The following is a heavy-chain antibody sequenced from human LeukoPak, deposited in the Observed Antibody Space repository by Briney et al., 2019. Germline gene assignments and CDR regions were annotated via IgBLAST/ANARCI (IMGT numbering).Heavy chain of an antibody. J-gene: IGHJ5*02. V-gene: IGHV4-59*01. CDR2: IDYSGST. CDR1: GGSISSKY. CDR3: ARYVYGSGSYYNWFDP. Sequence: PSETLSLTCTVSGGSISSKYWSWIRQPPGKGLGWIGYIDYSGSTNYNPSLKSRVTISVDTSKKQFSLKLSSVTAVDTAVYYCARYVYGSGSYYNWFDPWGQGTMVTVSS. D-gene: IGHD3-10*01.